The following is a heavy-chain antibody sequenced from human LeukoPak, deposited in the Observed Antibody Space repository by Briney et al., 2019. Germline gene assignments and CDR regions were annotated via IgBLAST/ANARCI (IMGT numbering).Heavy chain of an antibody. D-gene: IGHD6-13*01. CDR2: ISGSGGST. V-gene: IGHV3-23*01. CDR3: AKCRAAAGLTWNY. J-gene: IGHJ4*02. Sequence: GGSLRLSCAASGFTFSSYAMSWVRQAPGKGLEWVSAISGSGGSTYYADSVKGRLTISRDNSKNTLYLQMNSLRAEDTAVYYCAKCRAAAGLTWNYWGQGTLVTVSS. CDR1: GFTFSSYA.